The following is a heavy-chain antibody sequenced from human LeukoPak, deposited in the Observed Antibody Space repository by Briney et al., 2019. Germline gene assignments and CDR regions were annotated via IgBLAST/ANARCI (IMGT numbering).Heavy chain of an antibody. D-gene: IGHD6-13*01. CDR2: IYSGGST. CDR1: GFTFSSNY. CDR3: ARVSVAAAGELYFQH. V-gene: IGHV3-53*01. Sequence: PGGSLRLSFAASGFTFSSNYMSWGRHAPGEGLEWVSVIYSGGSTYYTDSVTGRFTISIDNSKNTLYLQLTSLRAEDTAVYYCARVSVAAAGELYFQHWGQGTLVTVCS. J-gene: IGHJ1*01.